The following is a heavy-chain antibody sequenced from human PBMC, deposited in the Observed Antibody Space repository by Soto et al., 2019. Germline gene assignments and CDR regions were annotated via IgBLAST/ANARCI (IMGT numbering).Heavy chain of an antibody. Sequence: GGSLRLSCAASGFTFSSYWMHWVRQAPGKGLVWVSRINSDGSSTSYADSVKGRFTISRDNAKNTLYLQMNSLRAEDTAVYYCAKLSSSWSYFDYWGQGTLVTVSS. V-gene: IGHV3-74*01. CDR3: AKLSSSWSYFDY. J-gene: IGHJ4*02. D-gene: IGHD6-13*01. CDR1: GFTFSSYW. CDR2: INSDGSST.